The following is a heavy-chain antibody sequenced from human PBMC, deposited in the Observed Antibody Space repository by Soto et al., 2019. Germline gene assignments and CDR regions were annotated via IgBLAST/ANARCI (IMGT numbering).Heavy chain of an antibody. CDR2: ISSSSSYI. CDR3: ARVVRYCSGGSCYFDY. CDR1: GFTFSSCS. Sequence: EVQLVESGGGLVKPGGSLRLSCAASGFTFSSCSMNWVRQAPGKGLEWVSSISSSSSYIYYADSVKGRFTISRDNAKNSLYLQMNSLRAEDTAVYYCARVVRYCSGGSCYFDYWGQGTLVTVSS. D-gene: IGHD2-15*01. V-gene: IGHV3-21*01. J-gene: IGHJ4*02.